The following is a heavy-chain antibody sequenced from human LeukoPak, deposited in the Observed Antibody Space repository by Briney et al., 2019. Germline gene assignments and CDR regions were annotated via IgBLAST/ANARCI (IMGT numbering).Heavy chain of an antibody. J-gene: IGHJ5*02. CDR1: GGSISSYY. Sequence: SETLSLTCTVSGGSISSYYWSWIRQPPGKGLEWIGYIYYSGSTNYNPSLKSRVTIPVDTSKNQFSLKLSSVTAADTAVYYCASSGWNNWFDPWGQGTLVTVSS. V-gene: IGHV4-59*01. D-gene: IGHD6-19*01. CDR3: ASSGWNNWFDP. CDR2: IYYSGST.